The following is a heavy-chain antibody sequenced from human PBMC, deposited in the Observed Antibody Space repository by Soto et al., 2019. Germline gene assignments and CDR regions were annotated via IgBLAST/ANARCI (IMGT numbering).Heavy chain of an antibody. Sequence: ASVKVSCKASGYTFTSYGISWVRQAPGQGLEWMGWISAYNGNTNYAQKLQGRVTMTTDTSTSTAYMELRSLRSDDTAVYYCASYLARRNYFDYWGQGTLVTVSS. V-gene: IGHV1-18*01. CDR1: GYTFTSYG. D-gene: IGHD1-1*01. J-gene: IGHJ4*02. CDR3: ASYLARRNYFDY. CDR2: ISAYNGNT.